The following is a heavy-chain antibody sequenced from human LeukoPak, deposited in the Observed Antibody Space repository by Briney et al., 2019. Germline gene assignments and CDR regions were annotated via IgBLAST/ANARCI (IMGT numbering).Heavy chain of an antibody. D-gene: IGHD3-9*01. J-gene: IGHJ4*02. CDR2: IYPGDSDT. CDR1: GYSFTSYW. Sequence: GESLKISCKGSGYSFTSYWIGWVRQMPGKGLEWMGIIYPGDSDTRYSPSFQGQVTISADKSISTTYLQWSSLKASDTAMYYCARRFSRYDILTGAFDYWGQGTLVTVSS. CDR3: ARRFSRYDILTGAFDY. V-gene: IGHV5-51*01.